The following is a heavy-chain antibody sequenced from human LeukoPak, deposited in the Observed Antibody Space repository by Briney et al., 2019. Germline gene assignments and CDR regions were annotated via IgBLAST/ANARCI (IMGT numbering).Heavy chain of an antibody. CDR1: GFIFSSYG. Sequence: GGSLRLSCTASGFIFSSYGMHWVRQAPGKGLEGVAVIWHDGSNEYYADSVKGRFTISRDNSKNTLYLQMNSLRVEDTAVYYCARDRASSGHYLFDSWGQATLVAVSS. D-gene: IGHD3-22*01. CDR3: ARDRASSGHYLFDS. CDR2: IWHDGSNE. J-gene: IGHJ4*02. V-gene: IGHV3-33*01.